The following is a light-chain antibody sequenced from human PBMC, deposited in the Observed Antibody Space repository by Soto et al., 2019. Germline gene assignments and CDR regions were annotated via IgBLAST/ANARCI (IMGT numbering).Light chain of an antibody. CDR2: AAS. J-gene: IGKJ2*01. CDR1: QSVNSGH. CDR3: QDFGSLPYT. V-gene: IGKV3-20*01. Sequence: LVLTQSPGTLSLSPGERATLSCRASQSVNSGHFAWYHQKPGQAPRILIYAASTRATGVPDRFSGSGSGTDFTLTISRLEPEDFAVYYCQDFGSLPYTFGQGTKLEIK.